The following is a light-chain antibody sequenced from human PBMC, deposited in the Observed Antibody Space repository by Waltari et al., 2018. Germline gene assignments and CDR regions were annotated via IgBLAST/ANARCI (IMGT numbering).Light chain of an antibody. CDR2: QDD. V-gene: IGLV3-1*01. J-gene: IGLJ2*01. Sequence: DLTQPPSVSVSPGQTASITCSGEKLGDKYVSWYQQKPGQSPVLVIHQDDKRPSGIPDRFPASNAGNTATLTISGTQAVDEADYYCQTWDSSTVLFGGGTKVTVL. CDR3: QTWDSSTVL. CDR1: KLGDKY.